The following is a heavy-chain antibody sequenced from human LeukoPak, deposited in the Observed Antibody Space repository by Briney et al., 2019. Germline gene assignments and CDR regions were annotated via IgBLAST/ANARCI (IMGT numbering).Heavy chain of an antibody. CDR1: GGSISSSSYY. D-gene: IGHD6-13*01. Sequence: SETLSLTCTVSGGSISSSSYYWGWIRQPPGKGLEWIGSIYYSGSTYYNPSLKSRVTISVDTSKNQFSLKLSSVTAADTAVYYCARDGGSSSSDAFDIWGQGTMVTVSS. J-gene: IGHJ3*02. V-gene: IGHV4-39*07. CDR2: IYYSGST. CDR3: ARDGGSSSSDAFDI.